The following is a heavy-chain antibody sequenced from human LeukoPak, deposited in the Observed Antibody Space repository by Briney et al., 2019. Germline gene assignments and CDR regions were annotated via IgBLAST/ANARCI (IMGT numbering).Heavy chain of an antibody. CDR3: ARDRHYSAAPSDY. Sequence: SVKVSSRASGGTFTNYAISWVRQAPGQGLEWMGRIIATLGIAKYAQKLQGRVTITADSSTSTAYMELRSLRSEDTAVYYCARDRHYSAAPSDYWGQGTLVTVSS. D-gene: IGHD6-25*01. V-gene: IGHV1-69*04. J-gene: IGHJ4*02. CDR1: GGTFTNYA. CDR2: IIATLGIA.